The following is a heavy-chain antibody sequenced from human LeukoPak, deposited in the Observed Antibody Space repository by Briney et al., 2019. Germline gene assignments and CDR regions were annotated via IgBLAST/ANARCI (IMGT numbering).Heavy chain of an antibody. V-gene: IGHV3-30*04. Sequence: PGGSLRLSCAASGFTFSSYAMHWVRQAPGKGLEWVAVISYDGSNKYYADSVKGRCTISRDNSKNTLYLQMNSLRAEDTAVYYCAKDPRRYSRTGGYFDYWGQGTLVTVSS. CDR3: AKDPRRYSRTGGYFDY. J-gene: IGHJ4*02. CDR1: GFTFSSYA. CDR2: ISYDGSNK. D-gene: IGHD6-13*01.